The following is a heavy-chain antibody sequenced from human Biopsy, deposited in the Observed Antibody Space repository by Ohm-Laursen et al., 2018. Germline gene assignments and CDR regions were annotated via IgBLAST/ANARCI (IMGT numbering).Heavy chain of an antibody. CDR3: ARGDYFDSNGYFWFDP. V-gene: IGHV4-31*01. J-gene: IGHJ5*02. Sequence: SQTLSLTSTVSGGSISSGGSYWSWIRQRPGKGLEWIGYIFNSANTYYNPSLKNLITISGDTSKNQFSLKLNSVTAADTAVYYCARGDYFDSNGYFWFDPWGQGTLVTVSS. D-gene: IGHD3-22*01. CDR2: IFNSANT. CDR1: GGSISSGGSY.